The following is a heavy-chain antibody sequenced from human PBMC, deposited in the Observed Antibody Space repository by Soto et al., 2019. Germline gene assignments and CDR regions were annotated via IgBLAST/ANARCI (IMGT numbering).Heavy chain of an antibody. Sequence: GSLRLSCAASGFTFGTYDISWVRQAPGKGLEWVSAMTSSGSAIYYAESVRGRFIISRDNARNTLSLQLNRLRVKDTALYYCARVGGSFFENWGQGTRVTVSS. V-gene: IGHV3-23*05. CDR3: ARVGGSFFEN. CDR1: GFTFGTYD. J-gene: IGHJ4*02. CDR2: MTSSGSAI. D-gene: IGHD3-16*01.